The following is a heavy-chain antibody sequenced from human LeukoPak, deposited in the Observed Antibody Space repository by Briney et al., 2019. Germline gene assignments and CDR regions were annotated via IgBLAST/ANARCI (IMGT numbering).Heavy chain of an antibody. CDR1: GFTFSSYA. CDR3: ARDQGEYYYYYYMDV. J-gene: IGHJ6*03. Sequence: GRSLRLSCAASGFTFSSYAMHWVRQAPGKGLEWVAVISYDGSNNYYAVSVKGRFTISRDNSKNTLYLQMTSLRAEDTAVYYCARDQGEYYYYYYMDVWGKGTTVTVSS. D-gene: IGHD3-10*01. V-gene: IGHV3-30*01. CDR2: ISYDGSNN.